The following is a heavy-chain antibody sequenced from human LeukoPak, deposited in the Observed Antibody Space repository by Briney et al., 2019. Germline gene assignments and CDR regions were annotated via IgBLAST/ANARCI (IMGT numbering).Heavy chain of an antibody. J-gene: IGHJ4*02. Sequence: PGRSLRLSCAASGFTFSSYGMHRVRQAPGKGLEWVAVISYDGSNKYYADSVKGRFTISRDNSKNTLYLQMNSLRAEDTAVYYCAKEEHRSIFGVVTQYFDYWGQGTLVTASS. CDR3: AKEEHRSIFGVVTQYFDY. CDR2: ISYDGSNK. CDR1: GFTFSSYG. D-gene: IGHD3-3*01. V-gene: IGHV3-30*18.